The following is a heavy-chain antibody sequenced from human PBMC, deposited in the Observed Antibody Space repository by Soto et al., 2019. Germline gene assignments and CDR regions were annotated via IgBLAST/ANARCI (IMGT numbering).Heavy chain of an antibody. CDR2: IIPVFGTA. CDR1: GGTFSSYA. CDR3: ARDQEQLRTRGWFNP. V-gene: IGHV1-69*06. Sequence: QVQLVQSGAEVKKPGSSVKVSCKASGGTFSSYAISWVRQAPGQGLEWMGGIIPVFGTANYAQKFQGRVTITADKSASKDYKKLSSLKSEDTAVYYCARDQEQLRTRGWFNPWGQGSLDTVAA. J-gene: IGHJ5*02. D-gene: IGHD6-6*01.